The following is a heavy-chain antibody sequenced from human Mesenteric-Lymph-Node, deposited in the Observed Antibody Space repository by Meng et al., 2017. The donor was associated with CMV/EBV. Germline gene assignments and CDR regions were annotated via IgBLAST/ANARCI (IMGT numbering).Heavy chain of an antibody. CDR2: IKQDGSEK. CDR3: ASSYI. CDR1: GFTFSRFW. D-gene: IGHD4-11*01. J-gene: IGHJ6*02. Sequence: GESLKISCAASGFTFSRFWMSWVRQAPGKGLEWVASIKQDGSEKYSVDSMKGRFTISRDNAKNSLYLQMNNLRAEDTAVYYCASSYIWGQGTTVTVSS. V-gene: IGHV3-7*01.